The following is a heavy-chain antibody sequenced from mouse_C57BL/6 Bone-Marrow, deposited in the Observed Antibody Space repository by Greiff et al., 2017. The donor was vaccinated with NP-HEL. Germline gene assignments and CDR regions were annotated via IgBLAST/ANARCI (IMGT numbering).Heavy chain of an antibody. Sequence: VQLQQSGPELAKPGASVKLSCKASGYTFTSYGISWVKQRTGQGLEWIGEIYPRSGNTYYNEKFKGKATLTADTSSSTAYMELRSLTSEDSAVYFCDLLGSYWGQGTLVTVSA. CDR2: IYPRSGNT. CDR3: DLLGSY. J-gene: IGHJ3*01. V-gene: IGHV1-81*01. D-gene: IGHD2-1*01. CDR1: GYTFTSYG.